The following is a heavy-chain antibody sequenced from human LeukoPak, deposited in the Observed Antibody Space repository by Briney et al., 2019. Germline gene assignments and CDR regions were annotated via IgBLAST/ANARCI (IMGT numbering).Heavy chain of an antibody. CDR3: ARDSTYYYDSGSSGPHYFDN. CDR2: ISSGGTYK. CDR1: GFTFSNYA. J-gene: IGHJ4*02. Sequence: GGSLRLSCAASGFTFSNYAMHWVRQAPGKGLEWVSLISSGGTYKYYADSAKGRFTISRDNSKNTLYLQLYSLRAEDTAVYYCARDSTYYYDSGSSGPHYFDNWGQGTLVTVSS. V-gene: IGHV3-30*01. D-gene: IGHD3-10*01.